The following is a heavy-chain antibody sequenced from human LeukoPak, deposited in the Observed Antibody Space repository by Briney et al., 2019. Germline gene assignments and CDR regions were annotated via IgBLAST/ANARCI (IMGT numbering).Heavy chain of an antibody. J-gene: IGHJ3*02. CDR2: INPSVIST. CDR1: GYTFTSYY. D-gene: IGHD4-17*01. CDR3: ARGRTVREAFDI. V-gene: IGHV1-46*01. Sequence: ASVTVSCKASGYTFTSYYMHWVRQAPGQGLEWMGIINPSVISTSYAQKFQGRVTMTRDTSTSTVYMELSSLRSEDTAAYYCARGRTVREAFDIWGQGTMVTVSS.